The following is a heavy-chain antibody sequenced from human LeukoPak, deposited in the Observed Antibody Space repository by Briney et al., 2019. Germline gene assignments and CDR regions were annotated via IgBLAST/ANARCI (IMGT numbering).Heavy chain of an antibody. CDR3: ARVGYGSGCYRN. D-gene: IGHD6-25*01. CDR1: GFTFTRFN. V-gene: IGHV3-21*01. Sequence: PGGSLGLSCAASGFTFTRFNMNWVRQAPGKGLELVSSITSSGAYIYYADSVKGRFTISRDNAKNSLYLQMNSLRAEDTAVYYCARVGYGSGCYRNWGQGIMVTVS. CDR2: ITSSGAYI. J-gene: IGHJ4*02.